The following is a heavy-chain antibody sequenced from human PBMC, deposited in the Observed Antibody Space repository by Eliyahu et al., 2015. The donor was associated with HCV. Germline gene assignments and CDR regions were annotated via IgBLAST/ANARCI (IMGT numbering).Heavy chain of an antibody. CDR3: AREGGPSCSSTSCLTNWFDP. Sequence: QVQLQQWGAGLLKPSETLSLTCAVYGGSFRTYYWSWIRQPPGKGLEWIGEIGDSGSTNYNPSLKSRITISIDTSKNQFSLKLTSVTAADTAVYYCAREGGPSCSSTSCLTNWFDPWGQGTLVTVSS. D-gene: IGHD2-2*01. V-gene: IGHV4-34*01. CDR2: IGDSGST. CDR1: GGSFRTYY. J-gene: IGHJ5*02.